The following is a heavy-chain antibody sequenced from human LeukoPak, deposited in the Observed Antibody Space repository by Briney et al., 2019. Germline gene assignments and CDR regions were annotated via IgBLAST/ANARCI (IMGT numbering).Heavy chain of an antibody. D-gene: IGHD4-17*01. J-gene: IGHJ4*02. CDR2: IKQDGDEK. CDR3: ASHDYGDYASFDY. V-gene: IGHV3-7*03. CDR1: GFTLSRYW. Sequence: GGSLRLSCVVSGFTLSRYWMSWVRQAPGKGLEWVASIKQDGDEKYCVDSVKGRFTISRDNAKNSLYLQMNSLRAEDTAVYYCASHDYGDYASFDYWGQGTLVTVSS.